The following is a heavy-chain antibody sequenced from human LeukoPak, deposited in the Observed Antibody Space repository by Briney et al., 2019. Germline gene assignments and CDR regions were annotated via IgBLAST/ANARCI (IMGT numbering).Heavy chain of an antibody. CDR2: ISAYNGNT. D-gene: IGHD3-3*01. V-gene: IGHV1-18*01. J-gene: IGHJ4*02. Sequence: ASVKVSCKASGYTFTSYGISWVRQAPGQGLEWMGWISAYNGNTNYAQKLQGRVTMTTDTSTSTAYMELRSLGSDDTAVYYCARGVLRFLEWLFYFDYWGQGTLVTVSS. CDR3: ARGVLRFLEWLFYFDY. CDR1: GYTFTSYG.